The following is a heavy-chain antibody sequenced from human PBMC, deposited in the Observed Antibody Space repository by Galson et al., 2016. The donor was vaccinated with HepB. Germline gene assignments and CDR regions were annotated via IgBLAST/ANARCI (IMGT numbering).Heavy chain of an antibody. CDR3: ARAHFAVALGWDY. CDR1: GFTFSSYW. Sequence: SLRLSCAASGFTFSSYWMSWVRQAPGKGLEWVANIKQDGSDKYYVDSVKGRFTISRDNAKKSLYLQMNSLRVEDTAVYYCARAHFAVALGWDYWGQGTLVTFSS. V-gene: IGHV3-7*03. CDR2: IKQDGSDK. D-gene: IGHD6-19*01. J-gene: IGHJ4*02.